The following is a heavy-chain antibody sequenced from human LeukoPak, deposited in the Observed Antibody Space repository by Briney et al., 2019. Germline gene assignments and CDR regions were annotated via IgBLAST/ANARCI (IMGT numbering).Heavy chain of an antibody. Sequence: SETLSLTCAVYGGSFSGYYWSWIRQPPGKGLEWIGEINHSGSTNYNPSLKSRVTISVDTSKNQFSLKLSSVTAADTAVYYCARFRSRQYYFDYWGQGTLVTVSS. CDR1: GGSFSGYY. CDR2: INHSGST. V-gene: IGHV4-34*01. CDR3: ARFRSRQYYFDY. J-gene: IGHJ4*02.